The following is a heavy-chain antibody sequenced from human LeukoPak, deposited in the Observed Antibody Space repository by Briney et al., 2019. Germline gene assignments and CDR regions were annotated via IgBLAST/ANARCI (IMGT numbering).Heavy chain of an antibody. CDR2: ISGSGGST. CDR3: AKDRSIGYCSGGSCYSDDY. J-gene: IGHJ4*02. CDR1: GGTFSSYA. V-gene: IGHV3-23*01. D-gene: IGHD2-15*01. Sequence: VASVKVSCKASGGTFSSYAMSWVRQAPGKGLEWVSAISGSGGSTYYADSVKGRFTISRDNSKNTLYLQMNSLRAEDTAVYYCAKDRSIGYCSGGSCYSDDYWGQGTLVTVSS.